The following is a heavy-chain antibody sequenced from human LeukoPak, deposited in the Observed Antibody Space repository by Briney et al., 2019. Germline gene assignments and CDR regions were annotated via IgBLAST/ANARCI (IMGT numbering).Heavy chain of an antibody. CDR1: GASTSTYY. Sequence: KPSETLSLTCTISGASTSTYYWTWIRQPAGKGLEWIGRIYTSGTTNYNPSLKNRVTMSVDTSKNQFSLKLSSVTAADTAVYYCARGYGDYVGIENYFDYWGQGTLVTVSS. D-gene: IGHD4-17*01. J-gene: IGHJ4*02. CDR3: ARGYGDYVGIENYFDY. CDR2: IYTSGTT. V-gene: IGHV4-4*07.